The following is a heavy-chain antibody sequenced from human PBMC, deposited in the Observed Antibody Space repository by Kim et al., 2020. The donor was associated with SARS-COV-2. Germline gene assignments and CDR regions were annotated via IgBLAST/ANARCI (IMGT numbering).Heavy chain of an antibody. J-gene: IGHJ4*02. CDR1: GYTFTDYG. CDR3: VRGHYGKIVGEY. V-gene: IGHV1-18*01. Sequence: ASVKVSYKASGYTFTDYGFSWVRQAPGQGLEWMGWIDSDNGNTNYAQNLQGRVTMTADTSTSTAYMELMSLRSDDTAMYYCVRGHYGKIVGEYWGQGTLVTVSS. D-gene: IGHD1-26*01. CDR2: IDSDNGNT.